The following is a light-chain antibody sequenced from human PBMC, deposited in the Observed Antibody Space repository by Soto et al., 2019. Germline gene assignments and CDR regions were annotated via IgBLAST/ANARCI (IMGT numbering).Light chain of an antibody. Sequence: QSVLTQPPSASGTPGQRVTISCSGSSSNIGSNTVNWYQQLPGTAPKLLIYSDNQRPSGVPDRFSGSESGTSASLAISGLHSEDEADYYCAAWDDSLNGYVFGTGTKVTVL. V-gene: IGLV1-44*01. CDR2: SDN. CDR1: SSNIGSNT. J-gene: IGLJ1*01. CDR3: AAWDDSLNGYV.